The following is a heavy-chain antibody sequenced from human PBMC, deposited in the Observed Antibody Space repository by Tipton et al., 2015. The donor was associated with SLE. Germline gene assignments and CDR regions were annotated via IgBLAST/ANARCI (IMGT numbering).Heavy chain of an antibody. D-gene: IGHD3-10*01. CDR2: ISRRSGDHT. CDR3: ATNRGNYYGSGWFDP. J-gene: IGHJ5*02. Sequence: SLRLSCEAYGFTFSDYAMSWVRQAPGKGPEWVSGISRRSGDHTYYADSVKGRFTISRDDSKSTLYLQMNSLRVEDTAVYYCATNRGNYYGSGWFDPWGQGTLVTVSS. CDR1: GFTFSDYA. V-gene: IGHV3-23*01.